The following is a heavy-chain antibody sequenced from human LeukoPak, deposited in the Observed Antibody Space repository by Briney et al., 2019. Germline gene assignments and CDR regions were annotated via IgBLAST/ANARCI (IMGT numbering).Heavy chain of an antibody. V-gene: IGHV3-21*01. J-gene: IGHJ4*02. Sequence: GGSLRLSCAASGFTFSSYSMNWVRQAPGKGLEWVSSIGSSSSYIYYADSVKGRFTISRDNAKNSLYLQMNSLRDEDTAVYYCARDPYGSGTYWGQGTLVTVSS. CDR3: ARDPYGSGTY. CDR1: GFTFSSYS. CDR2: IGSSSSYI. D-gene: IGHD3-10*01.